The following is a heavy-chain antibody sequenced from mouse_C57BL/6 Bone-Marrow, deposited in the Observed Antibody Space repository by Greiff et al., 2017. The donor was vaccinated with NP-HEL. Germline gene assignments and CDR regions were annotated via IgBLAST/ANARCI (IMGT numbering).Heavy chain of an antibody. D-gene: IGHD3-2*02. J-gene: IGHJ3*01. CDR3: ARWGSGSAWFAY. CDR1: GYSFTGYY. V-gene: IGHV1-42*01. CDR2: INPSTGGT. Sequence: EVQLQQSGPELVKPGASVKISCKASGYSFTGYYMNWVKQSPEKSLEWIGEINPSTGGTTYNQKFKAKATLTVDKSSSTAYMQLKSLTSEDSAVYYCARWGSGSAWFAYWGQGTLVTVSA.